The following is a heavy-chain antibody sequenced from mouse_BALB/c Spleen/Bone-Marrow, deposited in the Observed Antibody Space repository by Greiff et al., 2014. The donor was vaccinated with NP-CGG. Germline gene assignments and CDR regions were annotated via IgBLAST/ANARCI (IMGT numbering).Heavy chain of an antibody. CDR1: GYSFTGYF. D-gene: IGHD2-2*01. V-gene: IGHV1-20*01. Sequence: VQLQQSGTELVKPGASVKISCKASGYSFTGYFMNWVKQSHGKSLEWIGRINPYSGDTFYNQKFKGKATLTVDKSSSTAHLELRCLTSEGSTVDYSGGEGLRREGDAMDYWGQGTSVTVAS. CDR3: GGEGLRREGDAMDY. J-gene: IGHJ4*01. CDR2: INPYSGDT.